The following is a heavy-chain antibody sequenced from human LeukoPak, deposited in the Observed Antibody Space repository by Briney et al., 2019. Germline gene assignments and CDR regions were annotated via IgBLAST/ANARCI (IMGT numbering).Heavy chain of an antibody. CDR1: GFTFSSYG. CDR3: ARDWDSGYDTYYFDY. D-gene: IGHD5-12*01. J-gene: IGHJ4*02. CDR2: ISSSGSTK. Sequence: PGGSLRLSCAASGFTFSSYGMHWVRQAPGMGLEWVSYISSSGSTKYYADSVKGRFTISRDNAKNSLFLQMNSLRAEDTAVYYCARDWDSGYDTYYFDYWGQGTLVTVSS. V-gene: IGHV3-48*04.